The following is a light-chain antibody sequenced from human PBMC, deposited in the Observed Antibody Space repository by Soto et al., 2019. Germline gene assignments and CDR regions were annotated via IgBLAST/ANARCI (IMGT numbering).Light chain of an antibody. CDR3: QQFGSPWT. J-gene: IGKJ1*01. CDR2: NAS. V-gene: IGKV3-20*01. CDR1: QSIDSDY. Sequence: EIVLTQSPGTLSLSPGERATLSCRAGQSIDSDYLAWYQQKPGQAPRLLIYNASRRATGIPDRFSGRGSGTDFTLTISRLEPEDFAVYYCQQFGSPWTFGQGTKVEIK.